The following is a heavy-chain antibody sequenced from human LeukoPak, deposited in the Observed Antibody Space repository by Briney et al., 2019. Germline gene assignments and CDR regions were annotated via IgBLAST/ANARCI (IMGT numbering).Heavy chain of an antibody. CDR3: AKGSYSSGWYEYYFDY. J-gene: IGHJ4*02. Sequence: GGSLRLSCAASGFTFSSYSMNWLRQAPGKGLEWVSAISGSGGSTYYADSVKGRFTISRDNSKNTLYLQMNSLRAKDTAVYYCAKGSYSSGWYEYYFDYWGQGTLVTVSS. D-gene: IGHD6-19*01. CDR2: ISGSGGST. CDR1: GFTFSSYS. V-gene: IGHV3-23*01.